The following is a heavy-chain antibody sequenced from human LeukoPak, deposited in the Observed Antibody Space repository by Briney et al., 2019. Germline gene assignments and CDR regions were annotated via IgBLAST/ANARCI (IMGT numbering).Heavy chain of an antibody. CDR3: ARVHSGYDFGNRKYYYFDY. CDR2: IYYRGST. CDR1: GGSISNYY. D-gene: IGHD5-12*01. J-gene: IGHJ4*02. V-gene: IGHV4-59*08. Sequence: SETLSLTCTVSGGSISNYYWSWIRQPPGKGLEWIGYIYYRGSTNYNPSLMSRVTISVDTSKNQFSLKLSSVTAADTAVYYCARVHSGYDFGNRKYYYFDYWGQGTLVTVSS.